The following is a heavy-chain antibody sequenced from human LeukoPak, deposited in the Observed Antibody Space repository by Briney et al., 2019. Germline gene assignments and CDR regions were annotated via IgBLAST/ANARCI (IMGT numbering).Heavy chain of an antibody. CDR3: ARGGGCSSTSCYS. Sequence: SVKVSCKASGGTFSSYAISWVRQAPGQGLEWMGGIIPIFGTANYAQKFQGRVTITTDESTSTAYMELSSLRSEGTAVYYCARGGGCSSTSCYSWGQGTLVTVSS. CDR1: GGTFSSYA. J-gene: IGHJ4*02. V-gene: IGHV1-69*05. CDR2: IIPIFGTA. D-gene: IGHD2-2*01.